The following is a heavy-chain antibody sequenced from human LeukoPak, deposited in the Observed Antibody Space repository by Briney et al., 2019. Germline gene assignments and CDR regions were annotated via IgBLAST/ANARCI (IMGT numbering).Heavy chain of an antibody. CDR1: GFTFSDYN. D-gene: IGHD2-8*02. V-gene: IGHV3-11*01. J-gene: IGHJ4*02. CDR3: ATYRQVLLPFES. Sequence: PGGSLRLSCAASGFTFSDYNMRWIRQPPGKGLEWVSSIFPSGGEIHYADSVRGRFTISRDNSKSTLSLQMNSLRAEDTAIYYCATYRQVLLPFESWGQGTLVTVSS. CDR2: IFPSGGEI.